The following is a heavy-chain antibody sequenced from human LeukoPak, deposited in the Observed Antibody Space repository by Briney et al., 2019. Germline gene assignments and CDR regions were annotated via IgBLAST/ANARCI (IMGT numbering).Heavy chain of an antibody. V-gene: IGHV3-7*03. CDR3: ARGRDYGDSGDY. J-gene: IGHJ4*02. CDR1: GFTFSSYA. CDR2: IKQDGSEK. D-gene: IGHD4-17*01. Sequence: GGSLRPSCAASGFTFSSYAMSWVRQAPGKGLEWVANIKQDGSEKHYVDSVKGRFTISRDNAKNSLYLQMNSLRAEDTAVYYCARGRDYGDSGDYWGQGTLVTVSS.